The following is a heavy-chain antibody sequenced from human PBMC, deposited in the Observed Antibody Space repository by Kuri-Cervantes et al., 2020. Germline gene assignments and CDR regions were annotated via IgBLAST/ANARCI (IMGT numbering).Heavy chain of an antibody. V-gene: IGHV3-21*01. CDR1: DFTFSNFW. CDR2: ISGGSSFI. D-gene: IGHD3-10*01. CDR3: ARDQGRELSPLDC. J-gene: IGHJ4*02. Sequence: LSLTCAVSDFTFSNFWMNWLRQAPGRGLEWVSSISGGSSFIDYADSVKGRFTVSRDNAKESRYLQMNSLRDEDTAVYYCARDQGRELSPLDCWGQGTLVTVSS.